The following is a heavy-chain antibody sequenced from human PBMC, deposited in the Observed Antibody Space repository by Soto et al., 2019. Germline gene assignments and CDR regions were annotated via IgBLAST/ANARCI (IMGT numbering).Heavy chain of an antibody. CDR3: ARDGHCSGGSCYSWFDP. CDR2: INPSGDIT. CDR1: GYTFTSYY. D-gene: IGHD2-15*01. V-gene: IGHV1-46*01. Sequence: ASVKVSCKASGYTFTSYYMHWVRQAPGQGLEWMGIINPSGDITTYAQKFQGRVTMTRDTSTSTVYMELSSLRSEDTAVYYCARDGHCSGGSCYSWFDPWGQGTLVPVSS. J-gene: IGHJ5*02.